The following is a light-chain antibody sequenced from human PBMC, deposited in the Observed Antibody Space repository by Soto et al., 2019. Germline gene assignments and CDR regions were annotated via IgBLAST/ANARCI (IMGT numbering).Light chain of an antibody. Sequence: DIQMTQPPSSLSASVGDRVTITCRASQTVGRKLNRYQQRPGKAPDVLIYAASSLQSGVPSTFSRSGSGTDFTLTIYSLQPEDVTTYFCQQRYSTPYTFGQGTKLEI. CDR3: QQRYSTPYT. V-gene: IGKV1-39*01. CDR1: QTVGRK. J-gene: IGKJ2*01. CDR2: AAS.